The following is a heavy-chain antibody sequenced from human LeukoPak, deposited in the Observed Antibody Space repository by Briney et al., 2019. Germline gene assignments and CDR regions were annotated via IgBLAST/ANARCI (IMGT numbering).Heavy chain of an antibody. Sequence: ASVKVSCKTSGYSFTDYYMHWVRQAPGQGLEWMGWISPNSGGTSSAQKFQGRVTMARDTSITTVYMEVSWLTSDDTAIYYCARADRLHGGPYLIGPWGQGTLVTVSS. CDR1: GYSFTDYY. J-gene: IGHJ5*02. D-gene: IGHD2-21*01. CDR3: ARADRLHGGPYLIGP. V-gene: IGHV1-2*02. CDR2: ISPNSGGT.